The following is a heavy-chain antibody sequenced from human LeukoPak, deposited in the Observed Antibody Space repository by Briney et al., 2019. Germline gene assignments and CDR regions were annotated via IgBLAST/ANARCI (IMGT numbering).Heavy chain of an antibody. V-gene: IGHV3-53*01. D-gene: IGHD6-13*01. CDR3: ARDGGSSWYGAFDI. Sequence: GGSLRLSCAASGFTVSSNYMSWVRQAPGKGLEWVSVIYSGGSTYYADSVKGRFTISRDNSKNTLYLQMNSLRAEDTAVYYCARDGGSSWYGAFDIWGQGTTVTVSS. CDR2: IYSGGST. J-gene: IGHJ3*02. CDR1: GFTVSSNY.